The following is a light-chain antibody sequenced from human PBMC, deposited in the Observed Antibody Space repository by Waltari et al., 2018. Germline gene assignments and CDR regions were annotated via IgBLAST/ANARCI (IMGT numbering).Light chain of an antibody. CDR3: NSFTTSFTFV. CDR1: STDVGAYDY. J-gene: IGLJ1*01. V-gene: IGLV2-14*03. CDR2: DVN. Sequence: QSALAQPASVSGSPGQSITISCTGTSTDVGAYDYVSWYQQHPGKAPRLIIYDVNHRPSGLPDRFSGSKSGTTASLSISGLQAEDEADYYCNSFTTSFTFVFGTGTKVTVL.